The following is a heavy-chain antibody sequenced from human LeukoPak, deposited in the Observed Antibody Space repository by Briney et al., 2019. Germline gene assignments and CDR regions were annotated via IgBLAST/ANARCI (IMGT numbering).Heavy chain of an antibody. D-gene: IGHD3-3*01. V-gene: IGHV3-15*01. J-gene: IGHJ5*02. CDR1: GFTFSNAW. CDR2: IKSKTDGGTT. Sequence: GGSLRLSCAASGFTFSNAWMSWVRQAPGRGLEWVGRIKSKTDGGTTDYAAPVKGRFTISRDDSKNTLYLQMNSLKTEDTAVYYCTTDGPYDFWSGFDWFDPWGQGTLVTVSS. CDR3: TTDGPYDFWSGFDWFDP.